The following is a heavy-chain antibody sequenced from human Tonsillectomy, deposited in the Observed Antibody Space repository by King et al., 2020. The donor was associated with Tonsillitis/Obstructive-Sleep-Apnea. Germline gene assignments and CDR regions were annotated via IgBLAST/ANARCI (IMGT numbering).Heavy chain of an antibody. D-gene: IGHD2/OR15-2a*01. V-gene: IGHV3-48*03. CDR2: ISSSESTK. CDR3: AREPENYYGMDV. Sequence: EVQLVQSGGGLVQPGGSLRLYCAASGFTFSIYEMNWVRQAPGKGLEWVSYISSSESTKYYADSVKGRFTIARENANNSLYLQLTSLRVEDTAVYYCAREPENYYGMDVWGQGTTVTVSS. CDR1: GFTFSIYE. J-gene: IGHJ6*02.